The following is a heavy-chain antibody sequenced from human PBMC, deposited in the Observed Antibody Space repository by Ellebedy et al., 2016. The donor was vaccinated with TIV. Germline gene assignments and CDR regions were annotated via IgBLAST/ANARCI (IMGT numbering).Heavy chain of an antibody. J-gene: IGHJ3*02. D-gene: IGHD6-13*01. CDR2: ISSSSRTI. V-gene: IGHV3-48*01. CDR3: AAAAGAGDDAFDI. CDR1: RFTFIIYS. Sequence: GESLKISXAASRFTFIIYSLNWVRQAPGKGLEWVSYISSSSRTIYYADSVKGRFTISRDNAKNSLYLQMNSLRAEDTAVYYCAAAAGAGDDAFDIWGQGTMVTVSS.